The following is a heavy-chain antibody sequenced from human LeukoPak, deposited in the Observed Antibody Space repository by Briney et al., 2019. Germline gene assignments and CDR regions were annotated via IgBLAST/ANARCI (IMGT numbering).Heavy chain of an antibody. V-gene: IGHV3-21*01. J-gene: IGHJ6*03. CDR2: ISSSSSYI. D-gene: IGHD4-23*01. Sequence: GGSLRLSCAASGFTFSSYSMNWVRQAPGKGLEWVSSISSSSSYIYYADSVKGRFTISRDNAKNSLYLQMNSLRAEDTAVYYCARRRGRITPGSYYMDVWGEGTTVAVSS. CDR3: ARRRGRITPGSYYMDV. CDR1: GFTFSSYS.